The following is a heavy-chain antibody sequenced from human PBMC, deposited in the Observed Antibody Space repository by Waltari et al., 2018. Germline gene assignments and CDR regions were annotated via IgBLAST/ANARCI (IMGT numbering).Heavy chain of an antibody. CDR3: TRAYYDFWSGFYSEY. J-gene: IGHJ4*02. D-gene: IGHD3-3*01. CDR2: LRSRVNGHTT. V-gene: IGHV3-73*02. Sequence: VQLVESGGGLVQPGVSLKLSCVVSGFTVTDYALHWVRLASGRGLEWVGRLRSRVNGHTTAYGASVEGRFTISRDEAKNTAFLQMSSLKTEDTAVYYCTRAYYDFWSGFYSEYWGQGTLVTVSS. CDR1: GFTVTDYA.